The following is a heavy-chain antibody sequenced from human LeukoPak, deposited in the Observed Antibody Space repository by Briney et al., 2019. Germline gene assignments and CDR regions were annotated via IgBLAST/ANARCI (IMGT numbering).Heavy chain of an antibody. CDR3: ASAGYGSSTSCRDSIFHLFNP. Sequence: SETLSLTCTVSGYSISSGYYWGWIRQPPGKGLEWIGSIYHSGSTYYNPSLKSRVTISVDTSKNQFSLKLSSVTAADTAVYYCASAGYGSSTSCRDSIFHLFNPWGQGTLVTVSS. J-gene: IGHJ5*02. CDR1: GYSISSGYY. V-gene: IGHV4-38-2*02. D-gene: IGHD2-2*01. CDR2: IYHSGST.